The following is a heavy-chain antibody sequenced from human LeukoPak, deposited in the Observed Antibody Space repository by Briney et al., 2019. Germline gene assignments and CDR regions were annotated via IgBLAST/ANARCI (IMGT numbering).Heavy chain of an antibody. D-gene: IGHD3-3*01. CDR3: ARGQYYDFWSGYSPFDY. V-gene: IGHV4-38-2*02. J-gene: IGHJ4*02. CDR2: IYHSGST. CDR1: GYSISSGYY. Sequence: SETLSLTRTVSGYSISSGYYWGWIRQPPGKGLEWIGSIYHSGSTYYNPSLKSRVTISVDASKNQFSLKLSSVTAADTAVYYCARGQYYDFWSGYSPFDYWGQGTLVTVSS.